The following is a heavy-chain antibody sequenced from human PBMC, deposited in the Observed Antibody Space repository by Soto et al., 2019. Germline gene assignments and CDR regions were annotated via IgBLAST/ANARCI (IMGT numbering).Heavy chain of an antibody. D-gene: IGHD3-3*01. Sequence: QVQLVQSGAEVKKPGASVNVSCKASGYTFTSYDINWVRQATGQELEWMGWMNPNSGNTGYAQKFKGRVTMTRNTSIIRAYMELSSLRSEDTAVYYCARLFGRWDDYYGMDVWGQGATVTVSS. CDR3: ARLFGRWDDYYGMDV. J-gene: IGHJ6*02. CDR2: MNPNSGNT. V-gene: IGHV1-8*01. CDR1: GYTFTSYD.